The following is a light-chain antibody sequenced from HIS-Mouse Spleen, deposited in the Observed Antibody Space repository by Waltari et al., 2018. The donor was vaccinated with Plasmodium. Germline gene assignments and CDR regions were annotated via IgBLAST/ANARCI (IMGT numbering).Light chain of an antibody. V-gene: IGKV3-15*01. Sequence: EIVMTQSPATLSVSPVERATLSCRASQSVSSNLAWYQQKPGQAARLLIYGASTRATGIPARFSGSGSGTEFTLTISSLQSEDFAVYYCQQYNNWSFTFGPGTKVDIK. J-gene: IGKJ3*01. CDR2: GAS. CDR1: QSVSSN. CDR3: QQYNNWSFT.